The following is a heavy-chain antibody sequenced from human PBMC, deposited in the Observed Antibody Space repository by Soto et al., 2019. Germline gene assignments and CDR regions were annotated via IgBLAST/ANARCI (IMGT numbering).Heavy chain of an antibody. J-gene: IGHJ4*02. CDR1: GGTFSSYA. CDR3: ARNFYQKYYFDY. V-gene: IGHV1-69*13. CDR2: IIPIFGTA. Sequence: SVKVSCKASGGTFSSYAISWVRQAPGQGLEWMGGIIPIFGTANYAQKFQGRVTITADESTSTAYMELSSLRSEDTAVYYCARNFYQKYYFDYWGQGTLVNVSS. D-gene: IGHD2-2*01.